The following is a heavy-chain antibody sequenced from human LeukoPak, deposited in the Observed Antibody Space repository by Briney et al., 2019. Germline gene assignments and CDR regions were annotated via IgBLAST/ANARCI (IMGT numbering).Heavy chain of an antibody. CDR1: GFTFSNAW. J-gene: IGHJ3*02. D-gene: IGHD2-21*02. CDR3: AKALAYCGGDCYSGDAFDI. V-gene: IGHV3-48*01. CDR2: ISSSSSTI. Sequence: GGSLRLSCAASGFTFSNAWLIWVRQAPGKGLEWVSYISSSSSTIYYADSVKGRFTISRDNSKNTLYLQMNSLRAEDTAVYYCAKALAYCGGDCYSGDAFDIWGQGTMVTVSS.